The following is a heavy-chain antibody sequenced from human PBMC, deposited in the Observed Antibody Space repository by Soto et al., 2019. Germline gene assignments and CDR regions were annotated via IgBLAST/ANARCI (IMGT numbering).Heavy chain of an antibody. V-gene: IGHV3-23*01. CDR1: GFTFSIYA. Sequence: PGGSLRLSCAASGFTFSIYAMNWVRQSPGKGLEWVSGISASGGSTYYADSVKGRFTVSRDNSKNTVYLQMNSLRAEDTAVYYCAKDGGSSGWYRPLFDHWGQGT. CDR2: ISASGGST. CDR3: AKDGGSSGWYRPLFDH. J-gene: IGHJ4*02. D-gene: IGHD6-19*01.